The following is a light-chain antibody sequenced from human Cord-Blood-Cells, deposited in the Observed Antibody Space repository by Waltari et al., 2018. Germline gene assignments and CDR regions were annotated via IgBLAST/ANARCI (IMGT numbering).Light chain of an antibody. Sequence: QSALTQPASVSGSPGQSITISCTGSSSDVDYVSWYQQFPGKAPKVLIYDVNRRPSGVSNRFAGSKSGSTASLTISWLQPQDEADYYCTSYADIIPVVFGGGTKLTVL. CDR3: TSYADIIPVV. V-gene: IGLV2-14*03. CDR1: SSDVDY. J-gene: IGLJ2*01. CDR2: DVN.